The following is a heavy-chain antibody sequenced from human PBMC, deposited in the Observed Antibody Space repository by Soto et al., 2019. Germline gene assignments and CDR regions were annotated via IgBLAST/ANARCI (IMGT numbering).Heavy chain of an antibody. Sequence: GGSLRLSCAASGFTFSNYAMTWVRQPPGKGLEWVSVISGSGGSSYHADSVKGRFTVSRDNSRNTLYLQMNSPRAEDTAVYYCAKGQKPDYNIPDGIDVWGQGTMVTVPS. D-gene: IGHD3-22*01. J-gene: IGHJ3*01. V-gene: IGHV3-23*01. CDR1: GFTFSNYA. CDR2: ISGSGGSS. CDR3: AKGQKPDYNIPDGIDV.